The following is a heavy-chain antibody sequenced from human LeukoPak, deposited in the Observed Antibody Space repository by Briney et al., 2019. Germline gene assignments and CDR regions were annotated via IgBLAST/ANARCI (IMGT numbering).Heavy chain of an antibody. CDR2: ISSSSSYI. CDR3: ARHGGIAVASNWFDP. Sequence: GGSLRLSCAASGFTFSSYSMNWVRQAPGKGLEWVSSISSSSSYIYYADSVKGRFTISRDNAKSSLYLQMNSLRAEDTAVYYCARHGGIAVASNWFDPWGQGTLVTVSS. CDR1: GFTFSSYS. J-gene: IGHJ5*02. D-gene: IGHD6-19*01. V-gene: IGHV3-21*01.